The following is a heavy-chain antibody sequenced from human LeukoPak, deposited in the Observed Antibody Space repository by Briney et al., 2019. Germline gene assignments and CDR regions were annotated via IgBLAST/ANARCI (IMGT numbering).Heavy chain of an antibody. D-gene: IGHD1-26*01. Sequence: PGGSLRLSCAASGFTFSSYSMNWVRQAPGKGLEWVSSISNSSSYIYYADSVKGRFTISRDNAKNSLYLQMNSLRAEDTAVYYCARDLVYSGSYFGGYDAFDIWGQGTMVTVSS. CDR1: GFTFSSYS. V-gene: IGHV3-21*01. CDR3: ARDLVYSGSYFGGYDAFDI. CDR2: ISNSSSYI. J-gene: IGHJ3*02.